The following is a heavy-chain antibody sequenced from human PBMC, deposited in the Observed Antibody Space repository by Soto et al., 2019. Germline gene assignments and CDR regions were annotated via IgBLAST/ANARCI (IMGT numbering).Heavy chain of an antibody. CDR3: ATIRVRGGPLRFED. J-gene: IGHJ4*01. Sequence: QVQLVQSGAEVRKPGSSVKVSCKTSGGLISKYSFNWVRQAPGQGLEWRGGVLPISGSTDYAQKFQGRLTITADRSTSTVYMELSRLRSDDTANYYCATIRVRGGPLRFEDGGQGMLISVSS. D-gene: IGHD5-12*01. CDR1: GGLISKYS. CDR2: VLPISGST. V-gene: IGHV1-69*06.